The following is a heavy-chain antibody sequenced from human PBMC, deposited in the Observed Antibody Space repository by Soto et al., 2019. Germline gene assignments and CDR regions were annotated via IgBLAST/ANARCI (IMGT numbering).Heavy chain of an antibody. J-gene: IGHJ3*02. Sequence: EAQLVESGGGVVQPGGPLRLSCTASGFIVSDTYVNWVRQAPGKGLEWVSLISNRGHTHYADSVRGRFSLSRDISDNTLHLQTNKLRVEDTAVYYCAREPRYCRGGSCSITGDAYDIWGQGTMVTVSS. V-gene: IGHV3-66*01. D-gene: IGHD2-15*01. CDR1: GFIVSDTY. CDR2: ISNRGHT. CDR3: AREPRYCRGGSCSITGDAYDI.